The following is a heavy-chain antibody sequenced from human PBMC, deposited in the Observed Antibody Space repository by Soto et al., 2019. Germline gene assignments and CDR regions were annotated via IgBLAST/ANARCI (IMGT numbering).Heavy chain of an antibody. V-gene: IGHV1-69*12. J-gene: IGHJ6*02. CDR1: GGTFSSYA. D-gene: IGHD6-19*01. Sequence: QVQLVQSGAEVKKPGSSVKVSCKASGGTFSSYAISWVRQAPGQGLEWMGGIIPIFGTANYAQKFQGKVTITADESTSTAYMELSSLRSEDTAVYYCARGQTGYSSGWYYYYGMDVWGQGTTVTVSS. CDR3: ARGQTGYSSGWYYYYGMDV. CDR2: IIPIFGTA.